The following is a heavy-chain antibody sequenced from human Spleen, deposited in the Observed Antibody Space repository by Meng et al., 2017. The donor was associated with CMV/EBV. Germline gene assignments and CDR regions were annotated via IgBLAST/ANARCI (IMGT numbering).Heavy chain of an antibody. V-gene: IGHV3-30-3*01. Sequence: LPCPSSGFTFSSYAMHWVRQAPGKGLEWVAVISYDGSNKYYADSVKGRFTISRDNSKNTLYLQMNSLRAEDTAVYYCARDGSWKTFDYWGQGTLVTVSS. CDR3: ARDGSWKTFDY. CDR2: ISYDGSNK. J-gene: IGHJ4*02. D-gene: IGHD1-26*01. CDR1: GFTFSSYA.